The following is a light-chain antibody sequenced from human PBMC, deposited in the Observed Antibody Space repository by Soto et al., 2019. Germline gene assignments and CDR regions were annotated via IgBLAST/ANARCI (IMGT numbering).Light chain of an antibody. J-gene: IGKJ3*01. CDR1: QSISSW. CDR3: QQYNSYLFT. V-gene: IGKV1-5*01. CDR2: DAS. Sequence: DIQMTQSPSTLSASVGDRVTITCRASQSISSWLAWYQQKPGKAPKLLIYDASSLESGVPSRFSGSGSGTEFTLTISSLQPDDFATYDCQQYNSYLFTFGPGNKVDIK.